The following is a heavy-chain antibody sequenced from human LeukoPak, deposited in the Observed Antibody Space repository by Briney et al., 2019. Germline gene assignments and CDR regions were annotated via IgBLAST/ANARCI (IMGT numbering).Heavy chain of an antibody. CDR2: IIPIFGTA. CDR3: ARYLLGPHRTYYYGSGDYYGMDV. V-gene: IGHV1-69*05. J-gene: IGHJ6*02. D-gene: IGHD3-10*01. CDR1: GGTFSSYA. Sequence: ASVKVSCKSSGGTFSSYAISWVRQAPGQGLEWMGGIIPIFGTANYAQKFQGRVTITTDESTSTAYMELRSLRSDDTAVYYCARYLLGPHRTYYYGSGDYYGMDVWGQGTTVTVSS.